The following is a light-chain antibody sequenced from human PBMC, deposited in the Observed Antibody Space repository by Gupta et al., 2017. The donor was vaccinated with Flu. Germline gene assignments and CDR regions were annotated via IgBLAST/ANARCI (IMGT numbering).Light chain of an antibody. CDR1: QSVSSY. J-gene: IGKJ4*01. CDR2: DAS. V-gene: IGKV3-11*01. CDR3: QQRRS. Sequence: SPGERATLSCRASQSVSSYLAWYQQNPGQAPRLLIYDASNRATGIPARFSGSGSGTDFTLTISSLEPEDFAVYYCQQRRSFGGGTKVEI.